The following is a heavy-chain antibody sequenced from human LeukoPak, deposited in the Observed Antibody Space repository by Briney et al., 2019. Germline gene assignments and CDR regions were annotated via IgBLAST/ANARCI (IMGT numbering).Heavy chain of an antibody. Sequence: SVKVSCKASGGTFSSYAISWVRQAPGQGLEWMGGIIPIFGTANYAQKFQGRVTMTRDMSTSTVYMELSSLRSEDTAVYYCARDLGDDSSGYYLGYWGQGTLVIVSS. J-gene: IGHJ4*02. CDR1: GGTFSSYA. V-gene: IGHV1-69*05. CDR2: IIPIFGTA. D-gene: IGHD3-22*01. CDR3: ARDLGDDSSGYYLGY.